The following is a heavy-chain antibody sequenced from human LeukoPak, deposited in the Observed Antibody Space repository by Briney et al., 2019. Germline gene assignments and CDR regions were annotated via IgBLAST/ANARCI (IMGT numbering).Heavy chain of an antibody. CDR3: ALDPQYDFDY. CDR2: IDGDGGDT. CDR1: GFTFSNYG. D-gene: IGHD2-2*01. J-gene: IGHJ4*02. V-gene: IGHV3-23*01. Sequence: GGSLRLSCAASGFTFSNYGMTWVRQAPGKGLEWVSTIDGDGGDTHYADSVKGRFTMSRDNFKNTLYLQINSLRAEDTAVYYCALDPQYDFDYWGQGTLVTVSS.